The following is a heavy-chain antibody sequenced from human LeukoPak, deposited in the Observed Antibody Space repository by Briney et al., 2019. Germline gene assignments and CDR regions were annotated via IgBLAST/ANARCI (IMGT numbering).Heavy chain of an antibody. CDR2: INPNSGGT. J-gene: IGHJ5*02. Sequence: ASVKVSCKSSGYTFTGYYMHWVRQAPGQGLEWMGWINPNSGGTNYAQKFQGRVTMTRDTSISTAYMELSRLRSDDTAVCYCARDHGVTIFGVAPNWFDPWGQGTLVTVSS. D-gene: IGHD3-3*01. CDR3: ARDHGVTIFGVAPNWFDP. V-gene: IGHV1-2*02. CDR1: GYTFTGYY.